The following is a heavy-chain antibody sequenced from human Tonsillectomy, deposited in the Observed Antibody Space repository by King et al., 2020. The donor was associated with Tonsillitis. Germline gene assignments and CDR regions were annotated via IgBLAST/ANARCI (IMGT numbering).Heavy chain of an antibody. D-gene: IGHD6-13*01. Sequence: VQLVESGGGLVKPGGSLRLSCAASGFTFSSYSMNWVRQAPGKGLEWVSSISSSSSFIYYGDSVKGRFTISRDNAKNSLYLQMNSLRAGDTAVYYCAREKTAPGTGWLDPWRQGPLVTVSS. V-gene: IGHV3-21*01. CDR2: ISSSSSFI. J-gene: IGHJ5*02. CDR1: GFTFSSYS. CDR3: AREKTAPGTGWLDP.